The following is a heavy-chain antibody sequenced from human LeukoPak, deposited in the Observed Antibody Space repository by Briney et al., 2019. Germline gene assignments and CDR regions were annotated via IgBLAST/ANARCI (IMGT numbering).Heavy chain of an antibody. CDR2: INPNSGGT. J-gene: IGHJ4*02. CDR3: ASYVDIPPSHFDY. Sequence: GASVKVSCKASGYTFTGYDMHWVRQAPGQGLEWMGWINPNSGGTNYAQKFQGRVTMTRDTSISTAYMELSRLRSDDTAVYYCASYVDIPPSHFDYWGQGTLVTVSS. CDR1: GYTFTGYD. V-gene: IGHV1-2*02. D-gene: IGHD5-12*01.